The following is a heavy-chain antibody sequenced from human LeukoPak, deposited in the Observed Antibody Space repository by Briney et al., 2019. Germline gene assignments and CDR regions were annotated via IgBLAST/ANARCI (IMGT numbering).Heavy chain of an antibody. CDR3: ARDLGVDYDILTGYYNVHYFDY. CDR2: IIPIFGTA. V-gene: IGHV1-69*01. Sequence: GASVKVSCKASGGTFSSYAISWVRQAPGQGLEWMGWIIPIFGTANYAQKFQGRVTITADESTSTAYMELSSLRSEDTAVYYCARDLGVDYDILTGYYNVHYFDYWGQGTLVTVSS. D-gene: IGHD3-9*01. CDR1: GGTFSSYA. J-gene: IGHJ4*02.